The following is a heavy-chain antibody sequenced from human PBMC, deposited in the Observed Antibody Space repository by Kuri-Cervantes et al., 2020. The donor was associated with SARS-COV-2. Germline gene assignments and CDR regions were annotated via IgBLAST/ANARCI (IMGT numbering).Heavy chain of an antibody. Sequence: GGSLRLSCAASGFTFSTHAMHWVRQAPGKGLKWVAVISYDGSNKYYADSVKGRFTISRDNSKNTLYLQMNSLRAEDTAVYYCAKDWSLGGNFRYYFDYWGQGTLVTVSS. V-gene: IGHV3-30-3*01. D-gene: IGHD4-23*01. J-gene: IGHJ4*02. CDR1: GFTFSTHA. CDR3: AKDWSLGGNFRYYFDY. CDR2: ISYDGSNK.